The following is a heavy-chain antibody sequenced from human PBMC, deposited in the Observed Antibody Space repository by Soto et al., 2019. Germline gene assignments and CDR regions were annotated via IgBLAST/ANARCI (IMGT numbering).Heavy chain of an antibody. CDR2: IWYDGSNK. V-gene: IGHV3-33*01. D-gene: IGHD2-15*01. J-gene: IGHJ3*02. Sequence: GGSLRLSCAASGFTFSSYGMHWVRQAPGKGLEWVAVIWYDGSNKYYADSVKGRFTISRDNSKNTLYLQMNSLRAEDTAVYYCARDDRLGYCSGGSCYFYAFDIWGQGTMVTVSS. CDR1: GFTFSSYG. CDR3: ARDDRLGYCSGGSCYFYAFDI.